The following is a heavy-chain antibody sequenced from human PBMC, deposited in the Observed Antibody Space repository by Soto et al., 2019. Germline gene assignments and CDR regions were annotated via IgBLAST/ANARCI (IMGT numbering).Heavy chain of an antibody. CDR2: INHSGST. Sequence: SETLSLTCAVYGGSFSGYYWSWIRQPPGKGLEWIGEINHSGSTNYNPSLKSRVTISVDTSKNQFSLKLSSVTAADTAVYYCARDRTYYYGSGSPTRWTYRGSCYGMDVWGQGTTVT. V-gene: IGHV4-34*01. CDR3: ARDRTYYYGSGSPTRWTYRGSCYGMDV. CDR1: GGSFSGYY. D-gene: IGHD3-10*01. J-gene: IGHJ6*02.